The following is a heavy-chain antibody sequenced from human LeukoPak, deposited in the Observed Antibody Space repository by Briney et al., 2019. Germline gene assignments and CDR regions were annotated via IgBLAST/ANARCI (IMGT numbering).Heavy chain of an antibody. D-gene: IGHD3-16*02. Sequence: ASVKVSCKASGYTFTVYYMHWVRQAPGQGLEWMGWINPNSGGTNYAQKFQGRVTMTRDTSISTAYMELSRLRSDDTAVYYCARMGGGLRLGELSFYDAFDIWGQGTMVTVSS. V-gene: IGHV1-2*02. CDR3: ARMGGGLRLGELSFYDAFDI. CDR2: INPNSGGT. CDR1: GYTFTVYY. J-gene: IGHJ3*02.